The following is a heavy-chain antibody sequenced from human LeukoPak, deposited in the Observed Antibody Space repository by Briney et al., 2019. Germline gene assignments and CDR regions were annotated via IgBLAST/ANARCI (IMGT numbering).Heavy chain of an antibody. J-gene: IGHJ4*02. CDR3: AGRHCSGGGCYFAGADPFDY. V-gene: IGHV3-53*01. CDR1: GFTVSSTY. CDR2: IYSGGNI. D-gene: IGHD2-15*01. Sequence: GGSLRPSCAASGFTVSSTYMSWVRQAPGKGLEWVSVIYSGGNIYYIESVMGRFTISRDTSKNTLYLQMNSLRAEDTAVYFCAGRHCSGGGCYFAGADPFDYWGQGTLVTVSS.